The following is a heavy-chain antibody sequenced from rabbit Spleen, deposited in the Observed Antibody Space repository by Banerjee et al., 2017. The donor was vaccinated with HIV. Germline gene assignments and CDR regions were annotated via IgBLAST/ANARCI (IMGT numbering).Heavy chain of an antibody. J-gene: IGHJ4*01. CDR3: ARDLVVVIGWNFNL. D-gene: IGHD8-1*01. CDR2: INIFTGKS. V-gene: IGHV1S40*01. CDR1: GFSFSSSDY. Sequence: QSLEESGGGLVQPEGSLTLTCKASGFSFSSSDYMCWVRQAPGKGLEWIACINIFTGKSVYASWAKGRFTMSRTSSTTVTLQMTSLTAADTATYFCARDLVVVIGWNFNLWGQGTPRHRL.